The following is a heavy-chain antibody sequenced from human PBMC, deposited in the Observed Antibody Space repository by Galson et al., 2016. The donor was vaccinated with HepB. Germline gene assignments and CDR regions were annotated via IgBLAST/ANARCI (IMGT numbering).Heavy chain of an antibody. J-gene: IGHJ6*02. D-gene: IGHD3-10*01. V-gene: IGHV3-53*01. Sequence: SLRLSCAASGFTVSGNYMSWVRQAPGKGLEWVSVIYAGDTTNYADSVKGRFTMSRDNPKNTVHLQMNSLRAEDTAVYYCAREGSSIMVRGVVTDYYYYGMDVWGQGTTVTVSS. CDR1: GFTVSGNY. CDR3: AREGSSIMVRGVVTDYYYYGMDV. CDR2: IYAGDTT.